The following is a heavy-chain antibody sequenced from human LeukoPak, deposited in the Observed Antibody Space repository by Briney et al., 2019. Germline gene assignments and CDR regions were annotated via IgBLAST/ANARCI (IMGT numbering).Heavy chain of an antibody. V-gene: IGHV4-59*01. CDR1: GGSICSYY. D-gene: IGHD3-22*01. J-gene: IGHJ3*02. Sequence: PSETLSLTCTVSGGSICSYYWTWVRQPPGKRLEWIGYIYYSGSTNYNPSLKSRVTISVDTSNYQFSLKLSSVTAADTGVYYCARDLSGHYYDSSGYYDAFDIWGQGTMVTVSS. CDR3: ARDLSGHYYDSSGYYDAFDI. CDR2: IYYSGST.